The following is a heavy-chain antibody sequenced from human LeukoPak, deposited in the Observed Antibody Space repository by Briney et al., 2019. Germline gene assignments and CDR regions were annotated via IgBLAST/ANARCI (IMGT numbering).Heavy chain of an antibody. J-gene: IGHJ4*02. CDR2: IKRNTDGGTT. Sequence: GGSLRLSCAASGFTFSNAWMTWVRQAPGKGLEWVGRIKRNTDGGTTDYAAPVKGRFTISRDDSKHTVYLQMNSLKTEDTAVYYCTTVGCSGGNCYSDYWGQGTLVTVSS. D-gene: IGHD2-15*01. CDR1: GFTFSNAW. CDR3: TTVGCSGGNCYSDY. V-gene: IGHV3-15*01.